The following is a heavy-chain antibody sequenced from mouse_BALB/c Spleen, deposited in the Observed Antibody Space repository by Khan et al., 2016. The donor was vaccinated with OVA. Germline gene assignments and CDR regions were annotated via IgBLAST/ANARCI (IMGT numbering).Heavy chain of an antibody. V-gene: IGHV9-3-1*01. D-gene: IGHD1-1*02. CDR3: ASGGYWYFDV. CDR1: GYSFTNYG. CDR2: INTYTGET. J-gene: IGHJ1*01. Sequence: QIQLVQSGPEVKKPGETVKISCKASGYSFTNYGMNWVRQAPGKGLKWMGWINTYTGETTYADDFKGRFAFSLETSASTAYLQINNLKNEDTATCVCASGGYWYFDVWGAGTTVTVSS.